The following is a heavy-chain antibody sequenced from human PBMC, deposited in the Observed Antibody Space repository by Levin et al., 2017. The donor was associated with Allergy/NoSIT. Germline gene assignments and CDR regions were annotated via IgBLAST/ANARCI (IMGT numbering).Heavy chain of an antibody. V-gene: IGHV3-30-3*01. D-gene: IGHD2-21*01. J-gene: IGHJ4*02. CDR1: GFTFSSYA. Sequence: QAGGSLRLSCAASGFTFSSYAMHWVRQAPGKGLEWVAVISYDGSNKYYADSVKGRFTISRDNSKNTLYLQMNSLRAEDTAVYYCARERGFARLPNPFFDYWGQGTLVTVSS. CDR3: ARERGFARLPNPFFDY. CDR2: ISYDGSNK.